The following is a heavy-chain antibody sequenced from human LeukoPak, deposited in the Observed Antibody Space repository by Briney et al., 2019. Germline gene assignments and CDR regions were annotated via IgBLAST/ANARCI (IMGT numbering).Heavy chain of an antibody. J-gene: IGHJ4*02. V-gene: IGHV4-59*13. D-gene: IGHD3-16*01. CDR3: ATFSWGSFDY. CDR2: IYYSGST. Sequence: SETLSLTCTVSGASISDYYWNWIRQPPGKGLEWIGYIYYSGSTNYNPSLKSRVTISVDTSKNQFSLKLSSVTAADTAVYYCATFSWGSFDYWGQGTLVTVSS. CDR1: GASISDYY.